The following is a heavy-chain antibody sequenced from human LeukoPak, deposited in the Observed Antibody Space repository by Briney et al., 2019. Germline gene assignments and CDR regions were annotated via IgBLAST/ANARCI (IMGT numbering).Heavy chain of an antibody. J-gene: IGHJ4*02. V-gene: IGHV4-34*01. D-gene: IGHD6-19*01. CDR3: ARGAYSSGWYSATNHFDY. CDR1: RGSFSGYY. Sequence: PSETLSLTCAFYRGSFSGYYWSWIRQPPGKELEWIGEINHSESTNYNPSLMSRVTISVDTSKNQFSLKLSSVTAADTAVYYCARGAYSSGWYSATNHFDYWGQGTLVTVSS. CDR2: INHSEST.